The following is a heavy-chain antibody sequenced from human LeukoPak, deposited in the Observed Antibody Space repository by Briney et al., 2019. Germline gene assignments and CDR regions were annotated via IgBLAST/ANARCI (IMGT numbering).Heavy chain of an antibody. J-gene: IGHJ4*02. CDR1: GGSISSSSYS. CDR3: ARHARSPIYGDGGLFDY. CDR2: IYYSGST. V-gene: IGHV4-39*01. D-gene: IGHD4-17*01. Sequence: SETLSLTCTVSGGSISSSSYSWGWIRQPPGKGLEWIGSIYYSGSTYYNPSLKSRVTISVDTSKNQFSLKLSSVTAADTAVYYCARHARSPIYGDGGLFDYWGQGTLVTVSS.